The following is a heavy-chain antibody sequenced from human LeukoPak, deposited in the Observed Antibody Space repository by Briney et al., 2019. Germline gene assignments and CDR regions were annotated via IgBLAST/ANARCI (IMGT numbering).Heavy chain of an antibody. J-gene: IGHJ6*02. V-gene: IGHV3-21*01. Sequence: GGSLRLSCAASGFTFSSYSMNWVRQAPGKGLEWVSSISSSSSYIYYADSVKGRFTISRDNAKNSLYLQMNSLRAEDTAVYYCARIGGVRGGPAKNYYYYGMDVWGQGTTVTVSS. CDR3: ARIGGVRGGPAKNYYYYGMDV. CDR2: ISSSSSYI. CDR1: GFTFSSYS. D-gene: IGHD3-10*01.